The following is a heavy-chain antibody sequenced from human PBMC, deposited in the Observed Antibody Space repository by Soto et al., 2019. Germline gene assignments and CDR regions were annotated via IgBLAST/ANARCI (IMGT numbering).Heavy chain of an antibody. CDR3: ARVNMVRTYGMDV. D-gene: IGHD3-10*01. Sequence: ASVKLSFKASVYTFTGYYMHWLRHAPGQGLEWMGSINPNSGGTNDAQKFQGWVTMTRDASISTAYMELSRLRSDDTAVYYCARVNMVRTYGMDVWGQGTTVTVYS. CDR1: VYTFTGYY. J-gene: IGHJ6*02. CDR2: INPNSGGT. V-gene: IGHV1-2*04.